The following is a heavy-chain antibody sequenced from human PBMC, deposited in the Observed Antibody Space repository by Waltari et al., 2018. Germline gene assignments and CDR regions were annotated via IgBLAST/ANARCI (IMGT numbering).Heavy chain of an antibody. CDR3: AREEHYDFWSGYGNWFDP. V-gene: IGHV4-4*07. J-gene: IGHJ5*02. Sequence: QVQLQESGPGLVKPSETLSLTCTVSGGSISSYYWSWIRQPARKGLEWIGRIYTSGSTNYNPSLKSRVTMSVDTSKNQFSLKLSSVTAADTAVYYCAREEHYDFWSGYGNWFDPWGQGTLVTVSS. D-gene: IGHD3-3*01. CDR1: GGSISSYY. CDR2: IYTSGST.